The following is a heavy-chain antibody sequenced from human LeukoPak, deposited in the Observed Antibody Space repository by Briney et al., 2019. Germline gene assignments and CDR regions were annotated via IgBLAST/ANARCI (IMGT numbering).Heavy chain of an antibody. CDR3: ARDGGGIDY. Sequence: ASVKVSCKASGYTFTGYLMHWVRQAPGQGLEWMGWISPNSGDTKYAQKFQGRVTMTRDTSTSTVYMELSSLRSEDTAVYYCARDGGGIDYWGQGTLVTVSS. D-gene: IGHD3-16*01. J-gene: IGHJ4*02. CDR1: GYTFTGYL. V-gene: IGHV1-2*02. CDR2: ISPNSGDT.